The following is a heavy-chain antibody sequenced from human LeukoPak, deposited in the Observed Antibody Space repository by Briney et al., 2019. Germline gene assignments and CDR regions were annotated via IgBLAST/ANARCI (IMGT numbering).Heavy chain of an antibody. J-gene: IGHJ4*02. CDR3: AKDSKSGASSWIDY. CDR1: GFTFSSYS. V-gene: IGHV3-23*01. D-gene: IGHD6-13*01. CDR2: ISGSGGST. Sequence: GGSLRLSCAASGFTFSSYSMNWVRQAPGKGLEWVSAISGSGGSTYYADSVKGRFAISRDNSKNTLYLQMNSLRAEDTAVYYCAKDSKSGASSWIDYWGQGTLVTVSS.